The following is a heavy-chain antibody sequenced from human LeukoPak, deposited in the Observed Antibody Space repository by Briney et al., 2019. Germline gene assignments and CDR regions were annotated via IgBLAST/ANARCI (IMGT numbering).Heavy chain of an antibody. CDR3: AKAGQVEATMYSLRRVDY. CDR1: GFTFSSYA. D-gene: IGHD1-26*01. J-gene: IGHJ4*02. V-gene: IGHV3-30-3*01. CDR2: ISYDGSNK. Sequence: GGSLRLSCAASGFTFSSYAMHWVRQAPGKGLEWVAVISYDGSNKYYADSVKGRFTISRDNSKNTLYLQMNSLRDEDTAVYYCAKAGQVEATMYSLRRVDYWGQGTLVTVSS.